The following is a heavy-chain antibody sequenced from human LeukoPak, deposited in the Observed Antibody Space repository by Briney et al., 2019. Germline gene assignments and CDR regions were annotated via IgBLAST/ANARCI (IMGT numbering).Heavy chain of an antibody. Sequence: GGSLRLSCAASGFTFSSHAMNWVRQAPGKGLEWVSSISASGGSTYYADSVKGRFTISRDNSKNTLYLQMNSLRAEDTALYYCAKDHPGSGGGCYDYWGQGTLVTVSS. CDR3: AKDHPGSGGGCYDY. D-gene: IGHD2-15*01. J-gene: IGHJ4*02. CDR2: ISASGGST. CDR1: GFTFSSHA. V-gene: IGHV3-23*01.